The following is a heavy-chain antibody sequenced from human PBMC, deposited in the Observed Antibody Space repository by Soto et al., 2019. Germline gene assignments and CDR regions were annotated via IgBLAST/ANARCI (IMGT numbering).Heavy chain of an antibody. CDR1: GNTFTNYY. J-gene: IGHJ4*02. CDR2: INPSGGHT. D-gene: IGHD2-21*02. CDR3: ASGETVVVVAGAFDY. V-gene: IGHV1-46*01. Sequence: QVQLMQSGAEVKKPGASVKVSCKASGNTFTNYYIHWVRQAPGQGLEWMGTINPSGGHTTYAQKFLGRVPLDRDTSTSALYMELPTLRSVATAVYYCASGETVVVVAGAFDYWGQGTLVTVSS.